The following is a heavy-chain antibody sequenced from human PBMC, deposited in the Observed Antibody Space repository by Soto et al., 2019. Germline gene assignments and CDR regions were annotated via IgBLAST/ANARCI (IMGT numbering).Heavy chain of an antibody. Sequence: SETLSLTCTVSGGSISSYYWSWIRQPPGKGLEWIGYIYYSGSTNYNPSLKSRVTISVDTSKNQFSLKLSSVTAADTAVYYCARGAQLKYSYGYLLGWFDPWGQGTLVTVSS. CDR2: IYYSGST. CDR1: GGSISSYY. D-gene: IGHD5-18*01. CDR3: ARGAQLKYSYGYLLGWFDP. J-gene: IGHJ5*02. V-gene: IGHV4-59*01.